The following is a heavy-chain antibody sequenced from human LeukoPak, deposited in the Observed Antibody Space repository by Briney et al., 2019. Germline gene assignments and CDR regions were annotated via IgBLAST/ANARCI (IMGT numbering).Heavy chain of an antibody. CDR1: GFTFSSYA. D-gene: IGHD2-2*01. CDR2: ISYDGSNK. J-gene: IGHJ3*02. CDR3: ARGDQNAFDI. Sequence: GGSLRLSCAASGFTFSSYAMHWVRQAPGKGLEWVAVISYDGSNKYYADSVKGRFTISRDNSKNTLYLQMNSLRAKDTAVYYCARGDQNAFDIWGQGTMVTVSS. V-gene: IGHV3-30-3*01.